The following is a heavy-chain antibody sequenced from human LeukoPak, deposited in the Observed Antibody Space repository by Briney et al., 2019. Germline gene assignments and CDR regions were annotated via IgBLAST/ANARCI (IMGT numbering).Heavy chain of an antibody. CDR3: ARQQRIRHCSEGVCTEGYYFDY. Sequence: GGSLRLSCAGTGFAFNMFAIDWVRQAPGKGLEWVSGLSRGGSTTNYADSVKGRFTISRDKSQNSVFLQLNSLRPEDTAVYYCARQQRIRHCSEGVCTEGYYFDYWAQGTLVTVSS. V-gene: IGHV3-23*01. CDR1: GFAFNMFA. D-gene: IGHD2-15*01. J-gene: IGHJ4*02. CDR2: LSRGGSTT.